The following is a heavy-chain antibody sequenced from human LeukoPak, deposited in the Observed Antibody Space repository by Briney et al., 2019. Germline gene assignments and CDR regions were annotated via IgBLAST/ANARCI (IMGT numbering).Heavy chain of an antibody. CDR1: GYSFTGHY. Sequence: GASVKVSCKASGYSFTGHYLHWVRQAPGQGLEWMGWINPKTGDKAYAQKFQGRVTMTWDTSITTAYMELSSLRSDDTAVYYCAGGDDYVQAFDIWGQGTMVTVSS. D-gene: IGHD4-17*01. CDR3: AGGDDYVQAFDI. J-gene: IGHJ3*02. V-gene: IGHV1-2*02. CDR2: INPKTGDK.